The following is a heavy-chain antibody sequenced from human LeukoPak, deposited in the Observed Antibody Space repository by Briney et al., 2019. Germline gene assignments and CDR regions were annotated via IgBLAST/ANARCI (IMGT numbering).Heavy chain of an antibody. D-gene: IGHD1-26*01. V-gene: IGHV4-61*01. CDR2: IYYSGST. CDR1: GGSISSSSYY. Sequence: PSETLSLTCTVSGGSISSSSYYWGWIRQPPGKGLEWIGYIYYSGSTNYNPSLKSRVTISVDTSKNQFSLKLSSVTAADTAVYYCAREKDAGSSEYFQHWGQGTLVTVSS. CDR3: AREKDAGSSEYFQH. J-gene: IGHJ1*01.